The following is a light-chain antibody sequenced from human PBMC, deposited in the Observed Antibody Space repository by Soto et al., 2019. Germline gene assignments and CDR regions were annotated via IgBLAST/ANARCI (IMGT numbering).Light chain of an antibody. V-gene: IGLV2-23*03. Sequence: QSVVTQPASVSGSPGQSITISCTGTSSDVGSYNLVSWYQQHPGKAPKLMIYEGSKRPSGVSNRFSGSNSGNTASLTISGLQAEDEADYYCCSYAGSSTFYVCGTGTKVTVL. CDR3: CSYAGSSTFYV. J-gene: IGLJ1*01. CDR1: SSDVGSYNL. CDR2: EGS.